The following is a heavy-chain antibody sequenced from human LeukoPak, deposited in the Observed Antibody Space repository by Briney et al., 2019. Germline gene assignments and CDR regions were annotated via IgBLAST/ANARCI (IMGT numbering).Heavy chain of an antibody. J-gene: IGHJ4*02. V-gene: IGHV4-4*07. CDR3: ARDEARTGYIHY. D-gene: IGHD3-9*01. CDR1: GGSISSYY. Sequence: TSETLSLTCTVSGGSISSYYWSWVRQTAGKGLEWIGLIYISGTTNYNPSLKSRVTMSLDTSKNQLSLRLTSVTAADTAVYYCARDEARTGYIHYWGQGTLITVSS. CDR2: IYISGTT.